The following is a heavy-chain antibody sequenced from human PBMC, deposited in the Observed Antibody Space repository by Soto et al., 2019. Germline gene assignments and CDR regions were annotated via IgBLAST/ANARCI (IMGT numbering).Heavy chain of an antibody. CDR3: ARVFTYYYDSSGYFQRRGAFDI. CDR1: GFTFSDFH. V-gene: IGHV3-11*04. Sequence: GGSLRLSCTASGFTFSDFHMNWIRQAPGRGLEWISYISTRGSTIHYVDSVKGRFTISRDNAKNSLYLQMNSLRAEDTAVYYCARVFTYYYDSSGYFQRRGAFDIWGHGTMVTVSS. J-gene: IGHJ3*02. D-gene: IGHD3-22*01. CDR2: ISTRGSTI.